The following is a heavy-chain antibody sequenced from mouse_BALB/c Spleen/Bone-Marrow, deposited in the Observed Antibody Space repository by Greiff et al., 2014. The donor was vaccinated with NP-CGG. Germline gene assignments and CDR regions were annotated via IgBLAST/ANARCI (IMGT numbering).Heavy chain of an antibody. J-gene: IGHJ2*01. CDR3: ANYYYGSHFDY. CDR1: GFNIKDTY. Sequence: EVKLQESGAALVKPGASVKLSCTASGFNIKDTYMHWVKQRPEQGLEWIGRIDPANGNTKYDPKFQGKATITADTSSNTAYPQLSSLTSEDTAVYYCANYYYGSHFDYWGQGTTLTVSS. CDR2: IDPANGNT. D-gene: IGHD1-1*01. V-gene: IGHV14-3*02.